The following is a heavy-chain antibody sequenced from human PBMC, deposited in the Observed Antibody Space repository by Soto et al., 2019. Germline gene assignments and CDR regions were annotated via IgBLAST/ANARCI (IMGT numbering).Heavy chain of an antibody. J-gene: IGHJ6*03. CDR1: GFTFSSYA. Sequence: EVQLLESGGGLVQPGGSLRLSCAASGFTFSSYAMSWVRQAPGKGLEWVSAISGSGGSTYYADSVKGRFTISRDNSKNTLYLQMNSLRAEDTAVYYCVKGRLSSIAARPDYYYYMDVWGKGTTVTVSS. D-gene: IGHD6-6*01. CDR3: VKGRLSSIAARPDYYYYMDV. V-gene: IGHV3-23*01. CDR2: ISGSGGST.